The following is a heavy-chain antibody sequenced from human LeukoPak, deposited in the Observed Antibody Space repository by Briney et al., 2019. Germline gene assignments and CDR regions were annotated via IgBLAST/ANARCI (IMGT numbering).Heavy chain of an antibody. CDR1: GGSFSGYY. D-gene: IGHD3-22*01. Sequence: SETLSLTCAVYGGSFSGYYWSWIRQPPGKGLEWIGEINHSGSTNYNPSLKSRVTISVDTSKNQFSLKLRSVTAADTAVYYCARVKDYYDSSGPKFDYWGQGTPVTVSS. J-gene: IGHJ4*02. V-gene: IGHV4-34*01. CDR2: INHSGST. CDR3: ARVKDYYDSSGPKFDY.